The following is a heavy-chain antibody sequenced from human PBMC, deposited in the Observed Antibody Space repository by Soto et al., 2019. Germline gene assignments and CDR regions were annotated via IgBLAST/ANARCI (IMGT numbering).Heavy chain of an antibody. CDR2: ISWNSGSI. Sequence: VQLVESGGGLVQPGRSLRLSCAASGFTFDDYAMHWVRQAPGKGLEWVSGISWNSGSIGYADSVKGRFTISRDNAKNSLYLQMNSLRAEDTALYYCAKGHDSSGYYYFDYWGQGTLVTVSS. CDR1: GFTFDDYA. CDR3: AKGHDSSGYYYFDY. V-gene: IGHV3-9*01. D-gene: IGHD3-22*01. J-gene: IGHJ4*02.